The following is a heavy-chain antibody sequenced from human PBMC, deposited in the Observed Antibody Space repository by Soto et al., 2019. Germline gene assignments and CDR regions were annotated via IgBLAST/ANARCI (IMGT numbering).Heavy chain of an antibody. Sequence: SVKVCGKASGVTFSSYAISWVRQAPGQGLEWMGGIIPIFGTANYAQKFQGRVTITADESTSTAYMELSSLRSEDTAVYYCATTPAPLSDYGGNFVRFDYWGQ. CDR3: ATTPAPLSDYGGNFVRFDY. CDR2: IIPIFGTA. CDR1: GVTFSSYA. V-gene: IGHV1-69*13. J-gene: IGHJ4*02. D-gene: IGHD4-17*01.